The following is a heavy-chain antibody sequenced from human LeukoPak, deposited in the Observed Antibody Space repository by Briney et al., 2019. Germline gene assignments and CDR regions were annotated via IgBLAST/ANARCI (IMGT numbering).Heavy chain of an antibody. CDR3: ARGAREVRGVNNWFDP. CDR1: GGTFSSYA. Sequence: SVKVSCKASGGTFSSYAISWVRQAPGQGLEWMGGIIPIFGTANYAQKFQGRVTITADKSTSTAYMELSSLRSEDTAVYYCARGAREVRGVNNWFDPWGQGTLVTVSS. J-gene: IGHJ5*02. CDR2: IIPIFGTA. D-gene: IGHD3-10*01. V-gene: IGHV1-69*06.